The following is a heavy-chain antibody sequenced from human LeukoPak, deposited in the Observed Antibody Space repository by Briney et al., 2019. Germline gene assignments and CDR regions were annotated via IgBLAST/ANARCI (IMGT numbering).Heavy chain of an antibody. V-gene: IGHV1-46*01. CDR2: INPSGGST. CDR1: GYTFTSYY. D-gene: IGHD3-9*01. J-gene: IGHJ4*02. CDR3: ARDQPYYDILTGYYSGDRDRTNSFDY. Sequence: ASVKVSCKASGYTFTSYYMHWVRQAPGQGLEWMGIINPSGGSTSYAQKFRGRVTMTRDTSTSTVYMELSSLRSEDTAVYYCARDQPYYDILTGYYSGDRDRTNSFDYWGQGTLVTVSS.